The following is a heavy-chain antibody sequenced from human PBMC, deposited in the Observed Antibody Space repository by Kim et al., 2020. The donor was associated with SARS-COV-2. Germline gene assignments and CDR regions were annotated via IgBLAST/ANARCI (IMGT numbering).Heavy chain of an antibody. Sequence: GGSLRLSCAASGFTFSSYAMHWVRQAPGKGLEWVAVISYDGSNKYYADSVKGRFTISRDNSKNTLYLQMNNLRAEDTAVYYCARGLQQWLVLVGLSWGQGTLVTVSS. CDR2: ISYDGSNK. J-gene: IGHJ5*02. V-gene: IGHV3-30*04. D-gene: IGHD6-19*01. CDR3: ARGLQQWLVLVGLS. CDR1: GFTFSSYA.